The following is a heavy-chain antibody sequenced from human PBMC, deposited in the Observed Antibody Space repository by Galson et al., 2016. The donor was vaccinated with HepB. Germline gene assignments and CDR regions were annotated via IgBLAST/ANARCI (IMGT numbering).Heavy chain of an antibody. CDR1: GDSVSSSTAA. Sequence: CAISGDSVSSSTAAWIWIRQSPSRGLEWLGRTYYRSKWYNDYAVSVKSRITINPDTSKNQFSLQLSSVTPEDTAEYYCAREVRYSPSGGMDVWGQGTTVTVSS. V-gene: IGHV6-1*01. CDR3: AREVRYSPSGGMDV. D-gene: IGHD3-9*01. J-gene: IGHJ6*02. CDR2: TYYRSKWYN.